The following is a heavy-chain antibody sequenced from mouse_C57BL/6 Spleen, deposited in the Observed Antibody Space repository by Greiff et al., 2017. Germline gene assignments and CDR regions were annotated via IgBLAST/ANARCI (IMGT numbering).Heavy chain of an antibody. CDR2: INYDGSST. Sequence: EVQLVESEGGLVQPGSSMKLSCTASGFTFSDYYMAWVRQVPEKGLEWVANINYDGSSTYYLDTLKSRFIISRDNAKNILYLQMSSLKSEDTATYYCARAPYGDYAMGYWGQGASVTVSS. V-gene: IGHV5-16*01. CDR3: ARAPYGDYAMGY. CDR1: GFTFSDYY. D-gene: IGHD1-1*01. J-gene: IGHJ4*01.